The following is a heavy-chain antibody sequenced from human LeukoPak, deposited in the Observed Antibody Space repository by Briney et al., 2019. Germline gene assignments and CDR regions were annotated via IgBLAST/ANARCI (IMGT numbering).Heavy chain of an antibody. D-gene: IGHD3-22*01. J-gene: IGHJ4*02. CDR3: ARGGYYDSSGSLDY. V-gene: IGHV4-59*01. CDR2: IYYSGST. CDR1: GGSISSYY. Sequence: SETLSLTCTVSGGSISSYYGSWIRPPPGKGLEWIGYIYYSGSTNYNPSLKSRVTISVHTSKNQFSLKLSAVTAAGTAVYYCARGGYYDSSGSLDYWGQGTLVTVSS.